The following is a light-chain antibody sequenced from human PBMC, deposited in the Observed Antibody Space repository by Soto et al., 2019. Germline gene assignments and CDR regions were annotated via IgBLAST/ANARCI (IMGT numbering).Light chain of an antibody. J-gene: IGKJ1*01. Sequence: DIQMTQSPSSLSASVGDRVTITCRASHGISNNLAWYQQKPGKVPKLLIYGASTLQSGVPSRFSGSGSGTDFTLTISSLQPEDVATYYCQQYDSAPLTFGQGTKVEFK. CDR3: QQYDSAPLT. V-gene: IGKV1-27*01. CDR1: HGISNN. CDR2: GAS.